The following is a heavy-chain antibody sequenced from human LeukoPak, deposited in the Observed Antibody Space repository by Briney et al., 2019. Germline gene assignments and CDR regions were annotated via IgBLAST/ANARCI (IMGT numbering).Heavy chain of an antibody. V-gene: IGHV3-30*03. Sequence: GRSLRLSCAASGFTFSSYGMHWVRQAPGKGLEWVAVISYDGSNKYYADSVKGRFTISRDNAKNSLYLQMNSLRAEDTAVYYCARSGYRGVIILDGYYFDYWGQGTLVTVSS. CDR1: GFTFSSYG. D-gene: IGHD3-10*01. J-gene: IGHJ4*02. CDR3: ARSGYRGVIILDGYYFDY. CDR2: ISYDGSNK.